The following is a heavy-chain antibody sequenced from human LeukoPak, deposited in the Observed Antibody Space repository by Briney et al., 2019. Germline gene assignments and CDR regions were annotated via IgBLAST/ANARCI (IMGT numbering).Heavy chain of an antibody. CDR1: GGTFSSYA. V-gene: IGHV1-46*03. D-gene: IGHD5-24*01. Sequence: ASVKVSCKASGGTFSSYAISWVRQAPGQGLEWMGIINPSGGSTSYAQKFQGRVTMTRDTSTSTVYMELSSLRSEDTAVYYCARDRGDGYNPFDYWGQGTLVTVSS. CDR3: ARDRGDGYNPFDY. J-gene: IGHJ4*02. CDR2: INPSGGST.